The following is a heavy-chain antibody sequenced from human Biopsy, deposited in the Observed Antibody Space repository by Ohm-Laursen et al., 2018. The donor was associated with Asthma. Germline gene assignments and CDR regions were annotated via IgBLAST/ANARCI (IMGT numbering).Heavy chain of an antibody. V-gene: IGHV4-39*01. J-gene: IGHJ6*02. Sequence: GTLSLTCTVSGGSMTPTSHYWDWIRQAPGKGLEWIGYISYGGKTSYNPSLKNRVTVSRDTSKNQFSLRLTSVTAADTAVYFCARRITIFGVVQKDHGMDAWGQGTTVIVSS. CDR1: GGSMTPTSHY. CDR2: ISYGGKT. D-gene: IGHD3-3*01. CDR3: ARRITIFGVVQKDHGMDA.